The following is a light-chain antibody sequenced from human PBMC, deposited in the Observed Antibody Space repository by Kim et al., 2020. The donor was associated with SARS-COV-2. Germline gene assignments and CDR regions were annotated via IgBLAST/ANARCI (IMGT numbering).Light chain of an antibody. CDR2: YDS. Sequence: GKTARITCGGNNIGSKSVHWYQQKPGQAPVLVIYYDSDRPSGIPERFSGSNSRNTATLTISRVEAGDEADYYCQVWDSSSDHPNWVFGGGTQLTVL. CDR1: NIGSKS. V-gene: IGLV3-21*04. J-gene: IGLJ3*02. CDR3: QVWDSSSDHPNWV.